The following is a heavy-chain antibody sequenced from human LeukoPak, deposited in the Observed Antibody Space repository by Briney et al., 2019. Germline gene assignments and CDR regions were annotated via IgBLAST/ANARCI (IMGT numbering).Heavy chain of an antibody. V-gene: IGHV3-23*01. CDR1: GFTFSSYA. CDR3: AKKGSYSSGWYGGHYFDS. J-gene: IGHJ4*01. CDR2: IGGDSST. Sequence: GGSLRLSCEASGFTFSSYALSWVRQAPGKGLEWVAAIGGDSSTYYTGSVRGRFTISRDNSKNTVYPQMSSLRVEDTAVYYCAKKGSYSSGWYGGHYFDSWGQGTLVTVSS. D-gene: IGHD6-19*01.